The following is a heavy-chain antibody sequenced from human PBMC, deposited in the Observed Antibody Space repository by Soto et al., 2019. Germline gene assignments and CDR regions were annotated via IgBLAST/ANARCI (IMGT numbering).Heavy chain of an antibody. CDR2: IYYSGST. V-gene: IGHV4-59*01. D-gene: IGHD6-13*01. CDR1: GGSISSYY. J-gene: IGHJ5*02. Sequence: PSETLSLTXTVSGGSISSYYWSWIRQPPGKGLEWSGHIYYSGSTNYNPSLKSRVTISVDTSKNQFCLTLSSFTAADTVVSYCAREAYSSSWYRSSPYNWFAPCGQRTLGTVAS. CDR3: AREAYSSSWYRSSPYNWFAP.